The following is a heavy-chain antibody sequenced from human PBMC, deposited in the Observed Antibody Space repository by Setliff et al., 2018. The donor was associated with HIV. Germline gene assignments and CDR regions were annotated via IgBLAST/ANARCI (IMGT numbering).Heavy chain of an antibody. CDR3: AKGVKYLGP. J-gene: IGHJ5*02. CDR2: INEDGSQK. CDR1: GFAFNDYW. V-gene: IGHV3-7*03. D-gene: IGHD2-2*02. Sequence: PGGSLRLSCVASGFAFNDYWMSWVRQAPGKGLEWVATINEDGSQKYYGVSVKGRFTVSRDNAKKSLYLQMNSLRGEDTAVYYCAKGVKYLGPWGQGTLVTVSS.